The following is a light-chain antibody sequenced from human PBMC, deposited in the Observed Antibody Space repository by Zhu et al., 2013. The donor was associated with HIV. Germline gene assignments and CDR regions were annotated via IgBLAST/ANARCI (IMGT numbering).Light chain of an antibody. V-gene: IGKV3-15*01. CDR1: QSVNRN. CDR2: SVS. J-gene: IGKJ2*01. CDR3: QQYGSSPPYT. Sequence: IVMTQSPATLSVSPGDRVTLSCRASQSVNRNLAWYQQKPGQAPRLLMYSVSARATNIPARFSGSGSGTDFTLTISYLQSEDFAIYYCQQYGSSPPYTFGQGTKLEIK.